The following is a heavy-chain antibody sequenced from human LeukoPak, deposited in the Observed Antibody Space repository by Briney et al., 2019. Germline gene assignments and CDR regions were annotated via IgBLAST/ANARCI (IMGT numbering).Heavy chain of an antibody. CDR2: IIPMFGIA. Sequence: SVKVSCKASGGTFSSYAISWVRQAPGQGLEWMGRIIPMFGIANYAQKFQGRVTITADKSTSTAYMELSSLRSEDTAVCYCAGGIPVAVNAEQAFDIWGQGTMVTVSS. V-gene: IGHV1-69*04. J-gene: IGHJ3*02. CDR1: GGTFSSYA. D-gene: IGHD6-19*01. CDR3: AGGIPVAVNAEQAFDI.